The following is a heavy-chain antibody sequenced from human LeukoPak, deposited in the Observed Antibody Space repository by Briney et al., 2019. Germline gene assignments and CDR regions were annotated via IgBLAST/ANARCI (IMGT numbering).Heavy chain of an antibody. Sequence: GGSLRLSCAASGFTFDDYGMSWVRQAPGKGLEWVSGINWNGGSTYYADSVKGRFTISRDNSKNTLYLQMNSLRAEDTAVYYCAKAGVTITFGGVIVIPLDYWGQGTLVTVSS. J-gene: IGHJ4*02. CDR3: AKAGVTITFGGVIVIPLDY. CDR1: GFTFDDYG. CDR2: INWNGGST. D-gene: IGHD3-16*02. V-gene: IGHV3-20*04.